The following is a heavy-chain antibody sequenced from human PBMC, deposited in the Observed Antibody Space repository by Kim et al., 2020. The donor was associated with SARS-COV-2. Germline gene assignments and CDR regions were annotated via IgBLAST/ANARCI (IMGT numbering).Heavy chain of an antibody. Sequence: GGSLRLSCAASEFTVGTSYMNWVRQAPGKGLEWVSIIYSDGSTYYADSVEGRFSISRHNSYNTLYLQMNTLRAEDTAVYYCAGRTYASYGNRGPYYGMDVWGQGTTVIVSS. D-gene: IGHD5-18*01. V-gene: IGHV3-53*04. CDR1: EFTVGTSY. CDR2: IYSDGST. CDR3: AGRTYASYGNRGPYYGMDV. J-gene: IGHJ6*02.